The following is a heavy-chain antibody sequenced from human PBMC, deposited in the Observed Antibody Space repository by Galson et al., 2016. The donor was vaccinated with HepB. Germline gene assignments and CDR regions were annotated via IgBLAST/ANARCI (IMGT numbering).Heavy chain of an antibody. CDR2: VSYSSGAT. Sequence: SLRLSCAASGFAFSTSAMSWVRQAPGQGLEWVSSVSYSSGATSYAASVQGRFTNSRDNSKNTLYLQMSTLRAEDTAFYYRAKTRPRPLSNTPDYFDSWGQGTLVTVSS. J-gene: IGHJ4*02. V-gene: IGHV3-23*01. CDR3: AKTRPRPLSNTPDYFDS. CDR1: GFAFSTSA.